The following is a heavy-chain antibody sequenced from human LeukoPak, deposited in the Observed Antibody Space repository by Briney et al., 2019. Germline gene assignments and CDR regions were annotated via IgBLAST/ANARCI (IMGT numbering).Heavy chain of an antibody. V-gene: IGHV1-2*02. CDR2: INPNSGGT. CDR1: GYTFTDYY. J-gene: IGHJ4*02. D-gene: IGHD1-26*01. Sequence: ASVKVSCKASGYTFTDYYMHWVRQAPGQGLEWMGWINPNSGGTDYARNFQGRVTMTRDTSISTVYMELSRLTSDDTAVHYCARDRSRYFDHWGQGTLLTVSS. CDR3: ARDRSRYFDH.